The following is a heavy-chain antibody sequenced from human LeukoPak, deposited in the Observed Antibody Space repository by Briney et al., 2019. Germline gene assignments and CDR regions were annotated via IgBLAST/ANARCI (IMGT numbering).Heavy chain of an antibody. Sequence: SETLSLTCAVYGGSFSGYYWSWIRQPPGQGLEWIGEINHSGSTNYNPSLKSRVTISIDTSKNQFSLKLSSVTAADTAVYYCARVLVSKYCSGGSCRGSGPEYGMDVWGQGTTVTVSS. CDR1: GGSFSGYY. CDR3: ARVLVSKYCSGGSCRGSGPEYGMDV. D-gene: IGHD2-15*01. V-gene: IGHV4-34*01. J-gene: IGHJ6*02. CDR2: INHSGST.